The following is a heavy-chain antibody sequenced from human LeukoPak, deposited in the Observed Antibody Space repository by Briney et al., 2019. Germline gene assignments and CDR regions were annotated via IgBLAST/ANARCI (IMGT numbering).Heavy chain of an antibody. D-gene: IGHD5-24*01. CDR3: ARGRWSATTASYYLDS. V-gene: IGHV1-3*01. CDR2: INAGNGNT. J-gene: IGHJ4*02. CDR1: EYTFTDYA. Sequence: GASVKVSCKASEYTFTDYAINWVRQAPGQRLEWMGWINAGNGNTRYSQKFQGRATITRDTSASTAYMELSSLTSEDTAVYYCARGRWSATTASYYLDSWGQGTLVTVSS.